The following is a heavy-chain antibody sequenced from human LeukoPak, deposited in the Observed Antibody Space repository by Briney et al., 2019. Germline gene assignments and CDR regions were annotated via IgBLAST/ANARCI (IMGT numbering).Heavy chain of an antibody. CDR1: GESFSGYY. CDR2: INHSGST. V-gene: IGHV4-34*01. D-gene: IGHD6-6*01. CDR3: AKVYSSSSRDAFDV. J-gene: IGHJ3*01. Sequence: SETLSLTCAVNGESFSGYYWSWVRQSPGKGLEWIGEINHSGSTNYNSSLKSRVTISVDTSKSQSSLRLSSVTAADTAVYYCAKVYSSSSRDAFDVWGQGTMVTVSS.